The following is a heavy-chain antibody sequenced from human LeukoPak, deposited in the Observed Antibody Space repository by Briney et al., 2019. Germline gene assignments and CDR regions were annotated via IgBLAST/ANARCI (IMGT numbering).Heavy chain of an antibody. CDR3: ASSISIVVVPAAMPLGW. V-gene: IGHV3-23*01. CDR2: ISGSGGST. D-gene: IGHD2-2*01. Sequence: GGSLRLSCAASGFTFSSYAMSWVRQAPGKGLEWVSAISGSGGSTYYADSVKGRFTISRDNSKNTLYLQMNSLRAEDTAVYYCASSISIVVVPAAMPLGWWGQGTLVTVSS. CDR1: GFTFSSYA. J-gene: IGHJ4*02.